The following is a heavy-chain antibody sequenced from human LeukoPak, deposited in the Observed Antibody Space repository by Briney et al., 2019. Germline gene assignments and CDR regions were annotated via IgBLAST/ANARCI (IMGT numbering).Heavy chain of an antibody. J-gene: IGHJ4*02. CDR1: GFTFSRYG. V-gene: IGHV3-NL1*01. CDR3: ARGGDVLAGYYTAHNFDY. CDR2: IYSGGST. Sequence: PGGSLRLSCAASGFTFSRYGMHWVRQAPGKGLEWVSVIYSGGSTYYADSVKGRFTISRDTSKNTLYLQMNSLRDEDTAVYYCARGGDVLAGYYTAHNFDYWGQGTLVTVSS. D-gene: IGHD3-9*01.